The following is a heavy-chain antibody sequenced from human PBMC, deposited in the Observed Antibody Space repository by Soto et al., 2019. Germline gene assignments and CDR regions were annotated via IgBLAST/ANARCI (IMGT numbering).Heavy chain of an antibody. V-gene: IGHV4-30-4*01. D-gene: IGHD6-6*01. Sequence: SETLSLTCTVSVGSISIDDYYWTWIRQPPGKGLEWIGYIYYSGSTYYNPSLKSRLTISLDTSKNQFSLKLSSVSAADTAVYYCARDRSNSPDYFDYWGQGTLVTVSS. CDR2: IYYSGST. CDR3: ARDRSNSPDYFDY. CDR1: VGSISIDDYY. J-gene: IGHJ4*02.